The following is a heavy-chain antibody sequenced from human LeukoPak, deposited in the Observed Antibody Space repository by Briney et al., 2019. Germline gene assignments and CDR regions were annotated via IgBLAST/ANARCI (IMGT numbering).Heavy chain of an antibody. Sequence: GASVKVSCKASGYTFTSYYMHWVRQAPGQGLEWMGLINPSGGSTSYAQKFQGRVTMTRDTSTSTVYMELSSLRSEDTAVYYCATCQLPGDSSALRAFDIWGQGTMVTVSS. J-gene: IGHJ3*02. D-gene: IGHD6-25*01. CDR3: ATCQLPGDSSALRAFDI. CDR2: INPSGGST. CDR1: GYTFTSYY. V-gene: IGHV1-46*01.